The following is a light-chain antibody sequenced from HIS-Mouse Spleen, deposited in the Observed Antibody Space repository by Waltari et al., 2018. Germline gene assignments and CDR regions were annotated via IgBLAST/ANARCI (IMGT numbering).Light chain of an antibody. V-gene: IGKV4-1*01. CDR3: QQYYSTPQLT. Sequence: DIVMTQPTDSLAVSLGERATINCKSSPSVLYSSNHKNSLASYQQKPEQPPKLLIYWAFTRASRVPDRFSGSGSGTDFTLTISSLQAEDVAVYYCQQYYSTPQLTFGGGTKVEIK. CDR1: PSVLYSSNHKNS. CDR2: WAF. J-gene: IGKJ4*01.